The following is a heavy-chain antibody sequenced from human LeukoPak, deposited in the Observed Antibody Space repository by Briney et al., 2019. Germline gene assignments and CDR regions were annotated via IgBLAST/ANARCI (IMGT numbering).Heavy chain of an antibody. CDR2: INQSGST. V-gene: IGHV4-34*01. D-gene: IGHD4-17*01. Sequence: SETLSLTCAVYGGSFSGYYWSWIRQPPGKGLEWIGEINQSGSTNYNPSLKSRVTISVDTSKNQFSLKLSSVTAADTAVYYCAQHDYGDYPRGYWGQGTLVTVSS. J-gene: IGHJ4*02. CDR3: AQHDYGDYPRGY. CDR1: GGSFSGYY.